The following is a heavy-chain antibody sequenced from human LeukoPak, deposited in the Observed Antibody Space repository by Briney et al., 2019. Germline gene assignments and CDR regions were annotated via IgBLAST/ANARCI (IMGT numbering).Heavy chain of an antibody. Sequence: PGRSLRLSCAASGFTFSSYGMHWVRQAPGKGLEWVAVISYDGSNKYYADSVKGRFTISRDNSKNTLYLQMNSLRAEDTAVYYCARPSPVYDILTGYSLSVPFSYWGQGTLVTVSS. CDR1: GFTFSSYG. CDR2: ISYDGSNK. D-gene: IGHD3-9*01. V-gene: IGHV3-30*03. J-gene: IGHJ4*02. CDR3: ARPSPVYDILTGYSLSVPFSY.